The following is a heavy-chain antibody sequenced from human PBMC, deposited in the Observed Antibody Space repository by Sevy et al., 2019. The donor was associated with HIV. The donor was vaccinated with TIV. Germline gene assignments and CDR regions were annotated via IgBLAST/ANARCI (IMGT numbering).Heavy chain of an antibody. Sequence: ASVKVSCKDSGYMFTGYYIHWVRQAPGRGLEWMGWIIPSSGDTNYGQRFLGRVTMTRDTSINIAYMELNSLTSDDTVVYYCTRSVYGSGTYLNDYWGQGTLVTVSS. CDR3: TRSVYGSGTYLNDY. CDR2: IIPSSGDT. J-gene: IGHJ4*02. CDR1: GYMFTGYY. V-gene: IGHV1-2*02. D-gene: IGHD3-10*01.